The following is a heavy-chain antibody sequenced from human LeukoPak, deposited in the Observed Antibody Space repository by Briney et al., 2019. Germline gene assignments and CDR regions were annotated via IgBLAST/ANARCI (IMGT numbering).Heavy chain of an antibody. V-gene: IGHV1-18*01. Sequence: ASVKVSCKASGYSFTSYGISWVRQAPGQGLEWMGWISAYNGNTNYAQRLQGRVTMTTDTSTSTAYMELRSLTSDDTAVYYCARVPSGGPFNYWGQGTLVTVSS. J-gene: IGHJ4*02. D-gene: IGHD2-15*01. CDR2: ISAYNGNT. CDR3: ARVPSGGPFNY. CDR1: GYSFTSYG.